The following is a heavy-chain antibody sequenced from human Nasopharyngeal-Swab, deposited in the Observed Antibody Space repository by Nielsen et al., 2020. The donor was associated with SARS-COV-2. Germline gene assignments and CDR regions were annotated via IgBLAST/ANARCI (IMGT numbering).Heavy chain of an antibody. J-gene: IGHJ4*02. Sequence: GGSLRLSCAASGVSFSWSWMEWVRQAPGKGLVRVSRVSFDGSTTIYADSVRGRFTISRDNAKNTLYLQMNSLRVEDTAVYFCVRDFWGAFDSWGQGTLVTVSS. CDR2: VSFDGSTT. D-gene: IGHD3-16*01. CDR1: GVSFSWSW. V-gene: IGHV3-74*01. CDR3: VRDFWGAFDS.